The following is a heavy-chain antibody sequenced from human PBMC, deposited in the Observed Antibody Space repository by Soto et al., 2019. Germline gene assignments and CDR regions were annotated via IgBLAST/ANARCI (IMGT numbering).Heavy chain of an antibody. V-gene: IGHV3-30-3*01. D-gene: IGHD5-12*01. CDR1: GFTFSSYA. CDR3: ARELYSGDAGGMDV. J-gene: IGHJ6*02. CDR2: ISYDGSNK. Sequence: GGSLRLSCAASGFTFSSYAMHWVRQAPGKGLEWVAVISYDGSNKYYADSVKGRFTISRDNSKNTLYLQMNSLRAEDTAVYYCARELYSGDAGGMDVWGQGTTVTVSS.